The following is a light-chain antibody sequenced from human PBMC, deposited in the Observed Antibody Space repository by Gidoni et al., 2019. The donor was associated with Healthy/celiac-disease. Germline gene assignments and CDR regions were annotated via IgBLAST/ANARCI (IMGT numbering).Light chain of an antibody. CDR1: NIGSKS. J-gene: IGLJ2*01. V-gene: IGLV3-21*04. CDR3: QVWDSSSDPVV. Sequence: SYVLTQPPSVSVAPGKTARITCGGNNIGSKSVHWYQQKPGQAPVLVIYYDSDRPSGIPERFSGSNSGNTATRTISRVEAGDEADYYCQVWDSSSDPVVFGGGTKLTV. CDR2: YDS.